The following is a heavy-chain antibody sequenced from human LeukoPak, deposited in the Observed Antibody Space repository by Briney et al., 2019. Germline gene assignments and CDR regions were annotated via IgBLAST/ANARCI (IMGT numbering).Heavy chain of an antibody. CDR2: IYYSGST. Sequence: SETLSLTCTVSSGSISSYYWSWIRQPPGKGLEWIGYIYYSGSTNYIPSLKSRVTISVDTSENQFSLKLSSVTAADTAVYYCARLFGCSGGSCYSYNAFDIWGQGTMVTVSS. J-gene: IGHJ3*02. V-gene: IGHV4-59*08. CDR1: SGSISSYY. CDR3: ARLFGCSGGSCYSYNAFDI. D-gene: IGHD2-15*01.